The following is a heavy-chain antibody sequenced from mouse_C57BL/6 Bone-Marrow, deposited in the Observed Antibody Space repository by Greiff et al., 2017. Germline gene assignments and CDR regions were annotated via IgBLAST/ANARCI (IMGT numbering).Heavy chain of an antibody. CDR1: GYTFTSYW. V-gene: IGHV1-64*01. D-gene: IGHD2-4*01. Sequence: QVQLQQPGAELVKPGASVKLSCKASGYTFTSYWMHWVKQRPGQGLEWIGMIHPNSGSTNYNEKFKSKATLTVDKSSSTAYMQLSSLTSEDSAVYYCARVYYDCDGGAGFDYWGQGTTLTVSS. J-gene: IGHJ2*01. CDR2: IHPNSGST. CDR3: ARVYYDCDGGAGFDY.